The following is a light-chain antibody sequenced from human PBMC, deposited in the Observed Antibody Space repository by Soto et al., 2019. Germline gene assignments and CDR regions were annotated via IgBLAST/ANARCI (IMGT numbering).Light chain of an antibody. CDR2: GAS. CDR1: QSVSSSY. V-gene: IGKV3-20*01. Sequence: EIVWTQSPGTLSLSPGERATLSCRASQSVSSSYLAWYQQKPGQAPRLLIHGASSMATGIPDRFSGSGSGTDFTLTISRLEPEDVAVDYCQQYGSSPLTFGGGTKVESK. CDR3: QQYGSSPLT. J-gene: IGKJ4*01.